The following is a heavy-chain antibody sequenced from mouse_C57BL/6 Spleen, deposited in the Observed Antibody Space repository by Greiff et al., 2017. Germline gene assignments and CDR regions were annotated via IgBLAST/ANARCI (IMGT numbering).Heavy chain of an antibody. CDR1: GYSITSGYY. Sequence: ESGPGLVKPSQSLSLTCSVTGYSITSGYYWNWIRQFPGNKLEWMGYISYDGSNNYNPSLKNRISITRDTSKNQFFLKLNSVTTEDTATYYCARERTQRGFAYWGQGTLVTVSA. CDR2: ISYDGSN. V-gene: IGHV3-6*01. J-gene: IGHJ3*01. CDR3: ARERTQRGFAY.